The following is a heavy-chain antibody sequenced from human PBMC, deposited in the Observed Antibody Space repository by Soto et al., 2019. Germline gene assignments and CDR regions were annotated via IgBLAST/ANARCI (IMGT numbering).Heavy chain of an antibody. CDR2: IIPIFGTA. CDR1: GGTFSSYA. CDR3: VTVTAGKHYSYATYDILTGYFDY. D-gene: IGHD3-9*01. Sequence: ASVKVSCKASGGTFSSYAISWVRQAPGQGLDWMGGIIPIFGTANYAQKFQGRVTITADESTSTAYMELSSLRSEDTAVYYCVTVTAGKHYSYATYDILTGYFDYWGQGTLVTVSS. J-gene: IGHJ4*02. V-gene: IGHV1-69*13.